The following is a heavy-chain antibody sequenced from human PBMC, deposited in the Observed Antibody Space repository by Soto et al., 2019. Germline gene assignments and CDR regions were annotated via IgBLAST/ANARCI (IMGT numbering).Heavy chain of an antibody. D-gene: IGHD3-22*01. CDR2: ISYDGSNK. CDR1: GFTFSSYA. Sequence: QVQLVESGGGVVQPGRSLRLSCAASGFTFSSYAMHWVRQAPGKGLEWVAIISYDGSNKYYADSVKGRFTISRDNSKNTLYLRMNSLRAEDTAVYFCARGNGAYDTSGYFDYWGQETQVTVSS. J-gene: IGHJ4*02. V-gene: IGHV3-30-3*01. CDR3: ARGNGAYDTSGYFDY.